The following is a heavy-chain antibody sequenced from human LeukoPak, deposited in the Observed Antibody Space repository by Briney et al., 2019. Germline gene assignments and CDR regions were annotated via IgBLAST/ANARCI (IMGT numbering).Heavy chain of an antibody. Sequence: PGGSLRLSCAASGFTFSSYGMHWVRQAPGKGLEWVAVIWYDGSDKYYADSVKGRFTISRDNSKNTLYLQMNSLRAEDTAVYYCAKLKDYGDYLTWGQGTLVTVSS. CDR1: GFTFSSYG. CDR2: IWYDGSDK. D-gene: IGHD4-17*01. CDR3: AKLKDYGDYLT. J-gene: IGHJ5*02. V-gene: IGHV3-33*06.